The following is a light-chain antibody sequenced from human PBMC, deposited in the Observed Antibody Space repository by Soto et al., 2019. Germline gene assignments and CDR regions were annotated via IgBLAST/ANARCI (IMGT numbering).Light chain of an antibody. CDR3: QQYNNWPLT. Sequence: EIMMTQSPATLPVSPGERATLSCRAGQSVSSKVAWYQQKPGQAPRLLIYGASTRATGIPTRFSGSGSGTEFTLTIRSLQSEDFAVYFCQQYNNWPLTFGQGTKVEIK. V-gene: IGKV3-15*01. J-gene: IGKJ1*01. CDR1: QSVSSK. CDR2: GAS.